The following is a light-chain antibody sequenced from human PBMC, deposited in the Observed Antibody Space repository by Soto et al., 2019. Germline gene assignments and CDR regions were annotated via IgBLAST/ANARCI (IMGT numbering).Light chain of an antibody. CDR3: QEYKNYWT. J-gene: IGKJ1*01. V-gene: IGKV1-5*01. CDR2: TAS. CDR1: QTISRW. Sequence: DIQMTQSPSTLSASVGDTVTIPCRASQTISRWLAWYQQKPGKAPRLLIYTASTLESGVPSRFSASGSGTEFTLTISSLHPDDFATYYCQEYKNYWTFGQGTKVDIK.